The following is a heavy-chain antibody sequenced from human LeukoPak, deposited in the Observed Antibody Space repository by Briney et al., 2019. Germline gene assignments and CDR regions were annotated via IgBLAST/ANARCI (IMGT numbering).Heavy chain of an antibody. Sequence: GGSLRLSCAASGFNFSSYAMTWVRQAPGKGLEWVSSISDNGGSTYYADSVKGRFTISRDNPKNTLYLQLNSLRVNDTAVYYCAKGGSTPWTAVDHWGLGTLVTVFS. CDR1: GFNFSSYA. CDR2: ISDNGGST. V-gene: IGHV3-23*01. J-gene: IGHJ4*02. D-gene: IGHD2-2*01. CDR3: AKGGSTPWTAVDH.